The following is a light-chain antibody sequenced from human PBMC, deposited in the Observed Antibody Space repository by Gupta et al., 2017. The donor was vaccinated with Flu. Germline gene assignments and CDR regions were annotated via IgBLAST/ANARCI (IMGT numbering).Light chain of an antibody. CDR3: SSYAGSNHFV. CDR2: GVT. Sequence: QSALTQHPSSSGSPAQQVAITCTGTSSNVSGYKYCSWYQQHPAKAPKLMIYGVTKRPTGVPVRFSGSKNGNTATLTGFGLQTEAESDYYGSSYAGSNHFVFGTGTKVTVL. V-gene: IGLV2-8*01. CDR1: SSNVSGYKY. J-gene: IGLJ1*01.